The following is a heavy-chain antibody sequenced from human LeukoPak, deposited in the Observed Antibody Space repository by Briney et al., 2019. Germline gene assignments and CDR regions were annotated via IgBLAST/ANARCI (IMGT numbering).Heavy chain of an antibody. Sequence: GSLRLSCAASGFTFSSYSMNWVRQAPGKGLEWIGSIYYSGSTYYNPSLKSRVTISVDTSKNQFSLKLSSVTAADTAVYYCARGGGYSYATNWFDPWGQGTLVTVSS. J-gene: IGHJ5*02. V-gene: IGHV4-39*07. D-gene: IGHD5-18*01. CDR3: ARGGGYSYATNWFDP. CDR2: IYYSGST. CDR1: GFTFSSYS.